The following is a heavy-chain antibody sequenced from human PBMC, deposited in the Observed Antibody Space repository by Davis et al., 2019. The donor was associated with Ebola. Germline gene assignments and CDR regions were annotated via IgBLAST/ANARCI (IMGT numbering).Heavy chain of an antibody. V-gene: IGHV4-39*01. Sequence: MPSETLSLTCTVSGGSITSSSFYWGWIRQPPGKGLEWIGSIYYSGSTYYNPSLKSRVTISVDTSKNHFSLELSSVTAADTAVYYCARHRAIVATIFYEDLGYYGMDVWGQGTTVTVSS. D-gene: IGHD5-12*01. CDR3: ARHRAIVATIFYEDLGYYGMDV. CDR2: IYYSGST. J-gene: IGHJ6*02. CDR1: GGSITSSSFY.